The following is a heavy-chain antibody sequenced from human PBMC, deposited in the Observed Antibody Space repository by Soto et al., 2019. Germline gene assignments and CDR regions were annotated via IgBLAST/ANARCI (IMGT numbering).Heavy chain of an antibody. Sequence: GESLKISCQGSGYSFTSYWISWVRQMPGKGLGWMGRIDPSDSYTNYRPSFQGPVTISADKSTSTAYLQWSSLKASDTAMYYCARLSSSSPYYYYFGMDVWGQGTTVTVSS. D-gene: IGHD6-6*01. CDR2: IDPSDSYT. CDR1: GYSFTSYW. V-gene: IGHV5-10-1*01. J-gene: IGHJ6*02. CDR3: ARLSSSSPYYYYFGMDV.